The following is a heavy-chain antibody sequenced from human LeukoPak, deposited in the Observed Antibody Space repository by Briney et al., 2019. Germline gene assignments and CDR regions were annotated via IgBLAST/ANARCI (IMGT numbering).Heavy chain of an antibody. J-gene: IGHJ6*02. D-gene: IGHD4-17*01. CDR2: INHSGST. Sequence: SETLSLTCAVYGGSFSGSYWTWIRQPPGKGLEWIGEINHSGSTNYNPSLKSRVTISLDTSKNQFSLRLSSVTAADTAVYYCARVMTTVTTFKTYSYGMDVWGQGTTVTVSS. CDR1: GGSFSGSY. CDR3: ARVMTTVTTFKTYSYGMDV. V-gene: IGHV4-34*01.